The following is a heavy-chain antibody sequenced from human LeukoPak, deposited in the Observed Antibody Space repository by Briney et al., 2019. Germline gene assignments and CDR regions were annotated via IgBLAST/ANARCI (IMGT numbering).Heavy chain of an antibody. J-gene: IGHJ5*02. CDR3: ARGWCDINCPKYNWFDP. D-gene: IGHD2-8*02. CDR2: IYTSGST. Sequence: PSETLSLTCTVSGGSISSDSYYWPWIRQPAGKGLEWIGRIYTSGSTNYNPSLQGRVTISVDTSKNQFSLNLNSVTAADTAVYYRARGWCDINCPKYNWFDPWGQGTLVTVSS. CDR1: GGSISSDSYY. V-gene: IGHV4-61*02.